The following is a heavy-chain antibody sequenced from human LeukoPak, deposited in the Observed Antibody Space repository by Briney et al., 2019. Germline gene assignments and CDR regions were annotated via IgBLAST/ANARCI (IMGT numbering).Heavy chain of an antibody. CDR3: ARGFSSSSTSPFDY. CDR1: GFTVSSNY. V-gene: IGHV3-21*01. J-gene: IGHJ4*02. Sequence: GGSLRLSCAASGFTVSSNYMSWVRQAPGKGLEWVSTISGSSRYIYSAESMKGRFAISRDNAKKLLYLQMNSLRAEDTAVYYCARGFSSSSTSPFDYWGQGTLVTVSS. D-gene: IGHD2-2*01. CDR2: ISGSSRYI.